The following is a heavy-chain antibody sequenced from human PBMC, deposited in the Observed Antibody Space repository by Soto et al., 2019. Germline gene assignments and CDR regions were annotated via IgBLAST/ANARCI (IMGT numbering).Heavy chain of an antibody. CDR2: IIPIFDTA. J-gene: IGHJ4*02. Sequence: GASVKVSCKASGGTFSSYAISWVRQAPGQGLEWMGGIIPIFDTANYAQKFQGRVTITADESTSTAYMDLSSLRSDDTAVYYCMRNYCDSSGFYGYLDYWGQGTLVTVSS. CDR3: MRNYCDSSGFYGYLDY. V-gene: IGHV1-69*13. CDR1: GGTFSSYA. D-gene: IGHD3-22*01.